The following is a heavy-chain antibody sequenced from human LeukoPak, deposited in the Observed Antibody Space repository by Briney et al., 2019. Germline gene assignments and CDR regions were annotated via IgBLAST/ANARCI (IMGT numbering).Heavy chain of an antibody. CDR2: IYYSGST. CDR1: GGSISSYY. CDR3: ARGGYGRYGRNDY. Sequence: SETLSLTCTVSGGSISSYYWSWIRQPPGKGLEWIGYIYYSGSTNYNPSLKSRVTISVDTSKNQFSLKLSSVTAADTAVYYCARGGYGRYGRNDYWGQGTLVTVSS. V-gene: IGHV4-59*01. D-gene: IGHD5-18*01. J-gene: IGHJ4*02.